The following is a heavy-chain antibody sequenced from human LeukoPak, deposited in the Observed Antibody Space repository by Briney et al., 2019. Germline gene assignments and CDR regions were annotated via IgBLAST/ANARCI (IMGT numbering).Heavy chain of an antibody. CDR1: GFTFSDFW. J-gene: IGHJ4*02. CDR3: AIATTGRGAFGS. V-gene: IGHV3-7*01. Sequence: QTGGFLRLSCAASGFTFSDFWMSWVRQAPGKGLECVASTNEAGGDKLYVDSVKGRFTISRDNSKNSLSLQMNSLTAEDTAIYYCAIATTGRGAFGSWGQGTLVSVSS. CDR2: TNEAGGDK. D-gene: IGHD1-1*01.